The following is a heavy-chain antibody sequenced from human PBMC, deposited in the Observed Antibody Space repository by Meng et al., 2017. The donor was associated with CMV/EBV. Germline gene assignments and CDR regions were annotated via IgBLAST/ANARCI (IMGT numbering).Heavy chain of an antibody. CDR2: INPNSGGT. V-gene: IGHV1-2*02. D-gene: IGHD6-13*01. J-gene: IGHJ4*02. Sequence: ASVKVSCKASGYTFTSYDINWVRQATGQGLEWMGWINPNSGGTNYAQKFQGRVTMTRDTSISTAYMELSRLRSDDTAVYYCASVNQVRIAAAGIGYWGQGTLVTVSS. CDR3: ASVNQVRIAAAGIGY. CDR1: GYTFTSYD.